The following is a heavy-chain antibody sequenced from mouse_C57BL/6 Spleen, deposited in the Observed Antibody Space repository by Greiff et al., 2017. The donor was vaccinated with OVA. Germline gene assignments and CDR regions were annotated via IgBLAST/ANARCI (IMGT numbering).Heavy chain of an antibody. CDR1: GYTFTDYE. Sequence: QVQLQQSGAELVRPGASVTLSCKASGYTFTDYEMHWVKQTPVHGLEWIGAIDPETGGTAYNQKFKGKAILTADKSSSTAYMELRSLTSEDSAVYYCTRNGIYYGYDVNYFDYWGQGTTLTVSS. V-gene: IGHV1-15*01. J-gene: IGHJ2*01. CDR2: IDPETGGT. CDR3: TRNGIYYGYDVNYFDY. D-gene: IGHD2-2*01.